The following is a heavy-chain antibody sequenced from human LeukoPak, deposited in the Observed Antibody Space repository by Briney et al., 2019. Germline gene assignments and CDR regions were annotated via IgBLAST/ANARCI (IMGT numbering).Heavy chain of an antibody. CDR2: INHSGST. CDR3: ARDEGNAFDI. D-gene: IGHD6-13*01. V-gene: IGHV4-34*01. J-gene: IGHJ3*02. CDR1: GGSFSGYY. Sequence: SETLSLTCAVYGGSFSGYYWSWIRQPPGKGLEWIGEINHSGSTNYNPSLKSRVTISVDTSKNQFSLKLSPVTAADTAVYYCARDEGNAFDIWGQGTMVTVSS.